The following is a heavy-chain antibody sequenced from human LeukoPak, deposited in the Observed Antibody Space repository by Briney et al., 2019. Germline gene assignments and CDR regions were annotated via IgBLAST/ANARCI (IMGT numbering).Heavy chain of an antibody. D-gene: IGHD3-9*01. CDR3: ARDLRYFDWLQEYYFDY. CDR2: ISAYNGNT. J-gene: IGHJ4*02. V-gene: IGHV1-18*01. CDR1: GYTFTSYG. Sequence: ASVKVSCKASGYTFTSYGISWVRQAPGQGLEWMGWISAYNGNTNYARKLQGRVTMTTDTSTSTAYMELRSLRSDDTAVYYCARDLRYFDWLQEYYFDYWGQGTLVTVSS.